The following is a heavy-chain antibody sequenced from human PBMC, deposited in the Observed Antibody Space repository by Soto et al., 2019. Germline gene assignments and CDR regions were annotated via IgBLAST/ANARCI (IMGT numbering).Heavy chain of an antibody. V-gene: IGHV1-3*01. Sequence: ASVKVSCKASGYTFSIYGMHWVRQAPVHRLDWMGCINVGNGGTAYSQKFQPRVTITRDTTASTAYMELNSLISEDTAVYYCARQDAFDVWGQGTMVTVSS. CDR1: GYTFSIYG. J-gene: IGHJ3*01. CDR3: ARQDAFDV. CDR2: INVGNGGT.